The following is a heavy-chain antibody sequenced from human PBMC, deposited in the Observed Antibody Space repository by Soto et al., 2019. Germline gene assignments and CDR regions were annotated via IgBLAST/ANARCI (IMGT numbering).Heavy chain of an antibody. Sequence: QVQLVESGGGVVQPGRSLRLSCAASGFTFSSYGMHWVRQAPGKGLEWVAVISYDGSNKYYADSVKGRFTISRDNSNNTLYLQMNSLRAEDTAVYYCAKVGHYYYYGMDVWGQGTTVTVSS. CDR2: ISYDGSNK. CDR3: AKVGHYYYYGMDV. J-gene: IGHJ6*02. V-gene: IGHV3-30*18. CDR1: GFTFSSYG.